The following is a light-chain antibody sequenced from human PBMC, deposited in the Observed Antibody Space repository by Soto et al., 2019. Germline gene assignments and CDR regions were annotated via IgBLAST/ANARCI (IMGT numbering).Light chain of an antibody. CDR1: SSDVGGYNY. CDR2: DVS. Sequence: QSALTQPASVSGSPGQSITISCTGTSSDVGGYNYVSWYQQHPGKAPKLMIYDVSNRPSGVSNRFSGSKSDNTASLTISRLQAEDEADYYCSSYTSSSLVVFGGGTKLTVL. CDR3: SSYTSSSLVV. V-gene: IGLV2-14*01. J-gene: IGLJ2*01.